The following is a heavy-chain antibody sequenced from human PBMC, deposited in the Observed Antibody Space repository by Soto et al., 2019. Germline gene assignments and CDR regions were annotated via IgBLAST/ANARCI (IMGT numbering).Heavy chain of an antibody. CDR2: IYYSGST. J-gene: IGHJ3*02. CDR1: GGSISSYY. V-gene: IGHV4-59*01. Sequence: QVQLQESGPGLVKPSETLSLTCTVSGGSISSYYWSWIRQPPGKGLEWIGYIYYSGSTNYNPSLKSRVTISVDTSKNQFSLKLSSVTAADTAVYYCASGTIFRSVYVFDIWGQGTMVTVSS. CDR3: ASGTIFRSVYVFDI. D-gene: IGHD3-3*01.